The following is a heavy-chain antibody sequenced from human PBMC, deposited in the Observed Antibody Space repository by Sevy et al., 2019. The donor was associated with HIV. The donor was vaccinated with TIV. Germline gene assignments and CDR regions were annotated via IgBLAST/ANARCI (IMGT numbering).Heavy chain of an antibody. V-gene: IGHV3-30-3*01. CDR3: ARKPGGNDAFDI. J-gene: IGHJ3*02. CDR1: GFTFSSYA. Sequence: GGSLRLSCAASGFTFSSYAMHWVRQAPGKGLEWVAVISYDGSNKYYADSVKGRFTSSRDNSKNTLYLQMNSLRAEDTAVYYCARKPGGNDAFDIWGQGTMVTVSS. D-gene: IGHD3-16*01. CDR2: ISYDGSNK.